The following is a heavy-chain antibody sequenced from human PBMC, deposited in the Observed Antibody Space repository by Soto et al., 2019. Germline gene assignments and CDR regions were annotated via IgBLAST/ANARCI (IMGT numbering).Heavy chain of an antibody. CDR1: GFTFRNYV. J-gene: IGHJ6*02. CDR2: ISGSGDTT. Sequence: GGSLRLSCAASGFTFRNYVMTWVRQAPGQGLEWVSSISGSGDTTYYADSVRGRITISRDNSKDTLSLQMKSLRAEDTAVYYCAKDRDFGGVKDYSYGVDVWGQGTTVTVSS. CDR3: AKDRDFGGVKDYSYGVDV. V-gene: IGHV3-23*01. D-gene: IGHD3-3*01.